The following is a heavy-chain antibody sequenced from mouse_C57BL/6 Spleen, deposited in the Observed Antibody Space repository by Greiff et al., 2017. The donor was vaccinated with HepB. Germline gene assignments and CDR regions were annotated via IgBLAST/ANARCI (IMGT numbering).Heavy chain of an antibody. J-gene: IGHJ2*01. D-gene: IGHD2-4*01. Sequence: QVQLQQPGAELVKPGASVKLSCKASGYTFTSYWMHWVKQRPGQGLEWIGMIHPNSGSTNYNEKFKSKATLTVDKSSSTAYMQLSSLTSEDSAVYYCARLDYDGYYFDYWGQGTTPTVSS. CDR1: GYTFTSYW. CDR3: ARLDYDGYYFDY. CDR2: IHPNSGST. V-gene: IGHV1-64*01.